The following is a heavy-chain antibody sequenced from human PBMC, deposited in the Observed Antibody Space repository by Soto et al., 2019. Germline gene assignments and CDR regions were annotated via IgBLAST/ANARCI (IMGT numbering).Heavy chain of an antibody. CDR1: GYTFTSYA. Sequence: GASVKVSCKASGYTFTSYAMHWVRQAPGQRLEWMGWINAGNGNTKYSQKFQGRVTITRDTSASTAYMELSSLRSEDTAVYYCARDPDYYDSSGYYELDYWGQGTLVTVSS. J-gene: IGHJ4*02. CDR3: ARDPDYYDSSGYYELDY. CDR2: INAGNGNT. V-gene: IGHV1-3*01. D-gene: IGHD3-22*01.